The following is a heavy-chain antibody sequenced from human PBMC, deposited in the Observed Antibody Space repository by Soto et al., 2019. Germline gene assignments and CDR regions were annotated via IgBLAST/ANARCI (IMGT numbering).Heavy chain of an antibody. Sequence: SETLSLTCTVSGGSISDYYWSWIRQPPGKGLEWIGYIYHSGSTYYNPSLKSRVTISVDTSKNQFSLKLSSVTAADTAVYYCARRGDYWGQGTLVTVSS. CDR2: IYHSGST. J-gene: IGHJ4*02. CDR3: ARRGDY. CDR1: GGSISDYY. V-gene: IGHV4-59*04.